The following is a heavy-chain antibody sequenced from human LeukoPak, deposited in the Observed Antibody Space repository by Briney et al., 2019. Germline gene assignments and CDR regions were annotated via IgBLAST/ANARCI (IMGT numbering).Heavy chain of an antibody. CDR1: GFTVSSNY. CDR3: ARDKIVGATYFDY. Sequence: GGSLRLSCAASGFTVSSNYMSWVRQAPGKGLEWVANIKQDGSEIYYVDSVRGRFTISRDNAQNSLYLQMNSLRAEDTAVYYCARDKIVGATYFDYWGQGTLVTVSS. D-gene: IGHD1-26*01. V-gene: IGHV3-7*01. J-gene: IGHJ4*02. CDR2: IKQDGSEI.